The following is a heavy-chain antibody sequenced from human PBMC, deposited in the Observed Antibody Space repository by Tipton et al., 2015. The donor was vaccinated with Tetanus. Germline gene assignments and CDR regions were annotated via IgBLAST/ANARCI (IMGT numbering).Heavy chain of an antibody. CDR2: IYYTGRT. CDR3: ARYSIVATSNNWFDP. Sequence: TLSLTCTVSGGSISNYYWSWIRQPPGKRLEWIGYIYYTGRTDYNPSLKSRVTIPLDTSKNQFSLKLSSVTAADTAVYYCARYSIVATSNNWFDPWGQGTLVTVSS. D-gene: IGHD5-12*01. J-gene: IGHJ5*02. V-gene: IGHV4-59*08. CDR1: GGSISNYY.